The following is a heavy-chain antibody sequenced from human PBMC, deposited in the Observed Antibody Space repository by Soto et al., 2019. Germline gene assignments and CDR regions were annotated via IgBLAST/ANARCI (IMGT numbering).Heavy chain of an antibody. CDR3: AKELYGYGCDY. D-gene: IGHD5-12*01. J-gene: IGHJ4*02. CDR2: ISYDGSNK. Sequence: GGSLRLSCAASGFTFSSYGMHWVRQAPGKGLEWVAVISYDGSNKYYADSVKGRFTISRDNSKNTPYLQMNSLRAEDTAVYYCAKELYGYGCDYWGQGTLVTVSS. CDR1: GFTFSSYG. V-gene: IGHV3-30*18.